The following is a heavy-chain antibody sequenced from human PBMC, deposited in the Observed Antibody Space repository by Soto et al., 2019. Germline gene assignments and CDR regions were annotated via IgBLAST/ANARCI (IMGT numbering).Heavy chain of an antibody. J-gene: IGHJ5*02. D-gene: IGHD4-17*01. CDR2: IHYTGST. CDR3: DRDRKATTSPRYNWLDA. CDR1: GGSISSVDYY. Sequence: SETLSLTCTVSGGSISSVDYYWGWILHAPGKGLEWIGYIHYTGSTDYNPSLKSRVTMSVDTSDNQFSLKLTSVTAADTAVYYCDRDRKATTSPRYNWLDAWGLGRLVTVSS. V-gene: IGHV4-30-4*01.